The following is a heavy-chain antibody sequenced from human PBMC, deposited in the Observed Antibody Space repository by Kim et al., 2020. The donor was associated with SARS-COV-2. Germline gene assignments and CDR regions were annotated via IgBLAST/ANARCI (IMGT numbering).Heavy chain of an antibody. Sequence: GGSLRLSCAASGFTFSSYGMHWVRQAPGKGLEWVAVIWYDGSNKYYADSVKGRFTISRDNSKNTLYLQMNSLRAEDTAVYYCARDGDYGDRIFDYWGQGTLVTVSS. J-gene: IGHJ4*02. CDR3: ARDGDYGDRIFDY. V-gene: IGHV3-33*01. CDR1: GFTFSSYG. CDR2: IWYDGSNK. D-gene: IGHD4-17*01.